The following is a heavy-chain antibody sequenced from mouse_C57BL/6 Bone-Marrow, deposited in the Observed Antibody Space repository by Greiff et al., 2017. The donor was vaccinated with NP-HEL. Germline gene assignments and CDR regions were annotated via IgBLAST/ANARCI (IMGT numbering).Heavy chain of an antibody. CDR1: GYTFTSYG. D-gene: IGHD1-1*01. CDR3: AREKVLPGWFAY. CDR2: IYPRSGNT. J-gene: IGHJ3*01. Sequence: VQLVESGAELAMPGASVKLSCKASGYTFTSYGISWVKQRTGQGLEWIGEIYPRSGNTYYNEKFKGKATLTADKSSSTAYMELRSLTSEDSAVYFCAREKVLPGWFAYWGQGTLVTVSA. V-gene: IGHV1-81*01.